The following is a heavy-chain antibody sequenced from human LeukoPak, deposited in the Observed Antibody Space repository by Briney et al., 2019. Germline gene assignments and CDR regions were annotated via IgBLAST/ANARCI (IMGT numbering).Heavy chain of an antibody. CDR3: ASALRGVITN. D-gene: IGHD3-10*01. J-gene: IGHJ4*02. CDR1: GFTFSTSW. V-gene: IGHV3-74*01. CDR2: ISSDGSIT. Sequence: GGSLRLSCAASGFTFSTSWMHWVRQAPGNGLLWVSRISSDGSITDYADCVKGRFTISRDSAKNTLYLQMNSLRAEDTAVYYCASALRGVITNWGQGTLVTVSS.